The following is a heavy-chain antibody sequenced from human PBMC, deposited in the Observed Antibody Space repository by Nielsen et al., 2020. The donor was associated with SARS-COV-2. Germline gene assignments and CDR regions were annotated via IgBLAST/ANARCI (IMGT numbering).Heavy chain of an antibody. D-gene: IGHD1-26*01. CDR1: GFTVSSNY. J-gene: IGHJ4*02. Sequence: GGSLRLSCAASGFTVSSNYMGWVRQAPGKGLEWVSVIYSGGSTYYADSVKGRFTISRDNSKNTLYLQMNSLRAEDTAVYYCARDLLRGSLGNWGQGTLVTVSS. V-gene: IGHV3-66*01. CDR2: IYSGGST. CDR3: ARDLLRGSLGN.